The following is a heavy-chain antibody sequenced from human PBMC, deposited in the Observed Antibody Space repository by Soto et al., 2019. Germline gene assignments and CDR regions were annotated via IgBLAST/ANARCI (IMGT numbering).Heavy chain of an antibody. D-gene: IGHD3-9*01. CDR3: ARPPGYISDWYYFDL. V-gene: IGHV1-2*02. J-gene: IGHJ4*02. CDR2: ISPKSAGT. CDR1: GYSFIDYY. Sequence: QVQLVQSGAEVKKPGASVKVSCEASGYSFIDYYIHWVRQAPGQGFEWMGRISPKSAGTDHAKKFEDRVTLTWDTSLNTAYMELSSLKSDDTAVYYCARPPGYISDWYYFDLWGQGTRVTVSS.